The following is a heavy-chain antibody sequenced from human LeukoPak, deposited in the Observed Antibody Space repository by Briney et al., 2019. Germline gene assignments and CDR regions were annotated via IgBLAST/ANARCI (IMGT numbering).Heavy chain of an antibody. Sequence: SGPTLVNPTQTLTLTCTFSGFSLSTSGVGVGWIRQPPGKALEWLALIYWNDDKRYSPSLKSRLTITKDTSKNQVVLTMTNMDPVDTATYYCAHSRSERIAAAGTPLRGYFDYWGQGTLVTVSS. CDR1: GFSLSTSGVG. CDR2: IYWNDDK. J-gene: IGHJ4*02. V-gene: IGHV2-5*01. D-gene: IGHD6-13*01. CDR3: AHSRSERIAAAGTPLRGYFDY.